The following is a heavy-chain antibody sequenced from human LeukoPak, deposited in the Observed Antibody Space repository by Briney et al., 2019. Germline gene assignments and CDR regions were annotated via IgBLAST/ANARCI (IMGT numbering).Heavy chain of an antibody. CDR2: VYYSGST. V-gene: IGHV4-30-4*08. J-gene: IGHJ4*02. CDR3: ARGFWSGYYPNYFDY. Sequence: SQTLSLTCTVSGGSLSSGDYYWRWLRQPPGKGLDWIGYVYYSGSTYYNPSLKSRVTISVDTSKNQFSLKLSSVTAAATAVYYCARGFWSGYYPNYFDYWGQGTLVTVSS. D-gene: IGHD3-3*01. CDR1: GGSLSSGDYY.